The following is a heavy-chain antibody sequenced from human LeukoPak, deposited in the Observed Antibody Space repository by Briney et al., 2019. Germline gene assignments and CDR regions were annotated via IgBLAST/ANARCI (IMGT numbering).Heavy chain of an antibody. Sequence: PSKTLSLTCIVSGGSISGYYWSWIRQPPGKGLEWIGSIYYSGSTDYNPSLKSRVIISVDTSKNQFSLSLISVTAADTAVYYCARDGVSALNLYSDLWGRGTLVTVSS. J-gene: IGHJ2*01. D-gene: IGHD3-3*01. V-gene: IGHV4-59*01. CDR2: IYYSGST. CDR1: GGSISGYY. CDR3: ARDGVSALNLYSDL.